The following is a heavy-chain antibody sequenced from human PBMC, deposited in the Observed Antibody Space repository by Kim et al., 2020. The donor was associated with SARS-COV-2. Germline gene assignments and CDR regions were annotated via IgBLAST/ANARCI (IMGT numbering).Heavy chain of an antibody. J-gene: IGHJ4*02. V-gene: IGHV1-3*01. D-gene: IGHD2-15*01. CDR3: ATDRCTGAGCNSLDY. CDR1: GYTFSNYP. Sequence: ASVKVSCKASGYTFSNYPLHWVRQAPGQSLEWMGWINAANNETKYSQRFKDRVTITRDTFATTAYMELSSLRSEDTAVYSCATDRCTGAGCNSLDYWGQGTLVAVSS. CDR2: INAANNET.